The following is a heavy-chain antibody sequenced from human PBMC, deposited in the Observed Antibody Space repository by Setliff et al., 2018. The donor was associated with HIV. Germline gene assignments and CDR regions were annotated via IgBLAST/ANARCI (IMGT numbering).Heavy chain of an antibody. V-gene: IGHV3-73*01. CDR3: ARDDSNGNTDAFDI. CDR2: IKSKTNNYAT. D-gene: IGHD5-18*01. J-gene: IGHJ3*02. CDR1: GFTFSGSA. Sequence: GGSLRLSCAASGFTFSGSAMHWVRQASGKGLEWVGRIKSKTNNYATAYAASVKGRFTISRDDSKNTAYLQMNSLKTEDTAVYYCARDDSNGNTDAFDIWGQGTTVTVS.